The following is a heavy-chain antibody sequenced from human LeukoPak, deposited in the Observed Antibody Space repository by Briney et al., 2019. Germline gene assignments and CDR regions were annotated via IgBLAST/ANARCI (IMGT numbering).Heavy chain of an antibody. J-gene: IGHJ2*01. CDR3: ARSVVVVAATPTHFDL. D-gene: IGHD2-15*01. CDR1: GFKFDDYA. CDR2: ISWSSGHM. V-gene: IGHV3-9*01. Sequence: TGGSLRLSCAASGFKFDDYAMHWVRLGPGKGLEWVSGISWSSGHMDYAGSVKGRFTISRDNAKNSLYLQMDSLRPEDTALYYCARSVVVVAATPTHFDLWGRGTQVTVSS.